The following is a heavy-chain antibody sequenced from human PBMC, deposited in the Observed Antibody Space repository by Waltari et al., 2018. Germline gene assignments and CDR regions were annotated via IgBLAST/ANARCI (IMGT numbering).Heavy chain of an antibody. CDR3: ARATYSYGSGSYPFDY. J-gene: IGHJ4*02. D-gene: IGHD3-10*01. V-gene: IGHV3-53*01. CDR1: GFTVSSNY. Sequence: EVQLVESGGGLIQPGGSLRLSCAASGFTVSSNYMNWVRQAPGKGREWVSVMYSGVTTNYADSVKGRFTIARDNAKNTLYVQRNRLTAEDTAVYYCARATYSYGSGSYPFDYCGQGTLVTVSS. CDR2: MYSGVTT.